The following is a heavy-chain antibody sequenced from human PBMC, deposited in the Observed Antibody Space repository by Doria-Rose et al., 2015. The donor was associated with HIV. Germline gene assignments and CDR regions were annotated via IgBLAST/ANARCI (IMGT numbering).Heavy chain of an antibody. CDR1: GDSISSGDSF. CDR2: LSSSGTT. CDR3: ARARNYGFPHFFDF. Sequence: VQLLESGPGLVRPSQTLSLTCTVSGDSISSGDSFWSWIRQPPGKGPEWIGYLSSSGTTYYYPSLRGRLTISLDASKNQFSLNLNSVTAADTAVYYCARARNYGFPHFFDFWGQGTLVTVSS. V-gene: IGHV4-30-4*01. J-gene: IGHJ4*02. D-gene: IGHD3-10*01.